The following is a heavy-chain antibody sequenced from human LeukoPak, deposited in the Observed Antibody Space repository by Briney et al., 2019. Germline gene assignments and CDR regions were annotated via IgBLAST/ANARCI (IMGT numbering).Heavy chain of an antibody. Sequence: GGSLRLSCAASGFSFSSYWMSWVRQAPEKGLEWVANIDQDGSEKYYVDSVKGRFTISRDNAKNLLYVQMNSLRAEDTAVYYCARGKQWFDPWGQGTLVTVSS. V-gene: IGHV3-7*01. CDR3: ARGKQWFDP. J-gene: IGHJ5*02. CDR1: GFSFSSYW. CDR2: IDQDGSEK.